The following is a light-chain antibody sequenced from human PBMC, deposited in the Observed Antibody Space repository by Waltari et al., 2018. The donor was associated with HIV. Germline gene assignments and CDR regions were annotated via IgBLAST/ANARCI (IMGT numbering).Light chain of an antibody. CDR2: EVS. J-gene: IGLJ2*01. V-gene: IGLV2-23*02. Sequence: QSALTQPASVSGSPGQSMTISCTGTSSDFGSYTLVSWYQQHPGKAPKLMFYEVSKRASGVSNRFSGSKSGHTASLTISGLQAEDEADYYCCSYAGTSTVVFGGGTKLTVL. CDR3: CSYAGTSTVV. CDR1: SSDFGSYTL.